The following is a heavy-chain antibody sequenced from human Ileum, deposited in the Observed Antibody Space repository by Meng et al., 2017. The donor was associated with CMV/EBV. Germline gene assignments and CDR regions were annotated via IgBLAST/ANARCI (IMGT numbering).Heavy chain of an antibody. CDR1: VCSVNNYY. D-gene: IGHD1-26*01. CDR2: FYSSDTY. V-gene: IGHV4-4*07. J-gene: IGHJ4*02. CDR3: ARGPGASTREGFDY. Sequence: QVARTEWGPRMVNPSEPLALAVHVSVCSVNNYYWSWIRQSAGKGLEWIGRFYSSDTYNYHPSLDSRVTMSLDTSKNQFSLNLRSVTAADTATYYCARGPGASTREGFDYWGLGTLVTVSS.